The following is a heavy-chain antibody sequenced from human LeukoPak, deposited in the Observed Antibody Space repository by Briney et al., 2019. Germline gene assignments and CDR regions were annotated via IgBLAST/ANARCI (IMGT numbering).Heavy chain of an antibody. CDR1: GGTFSSYA. Sequence: SVKVSCKASGGTFSSYAISWVRQAPGQGLEWMGGIIPIFGTANYAQKFQGRVTITADESTSTAYMELSSLRFEDTAVYYCARGSGSYYNPSYYYYYMDVWGKGTTVTVSS. J-gene: IGHJ6*03. D-gene: IGHD3-10*01. V-gene: IGHV1-69*13. CDR3: ARGSGSYYNPSYYYYYMDV. CDR2: IIPIFGTA.